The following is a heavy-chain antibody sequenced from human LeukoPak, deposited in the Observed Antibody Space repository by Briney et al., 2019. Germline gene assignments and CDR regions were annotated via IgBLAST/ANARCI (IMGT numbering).Heavy chain of an antibody. Sequence: MPSETLSLTCTVSGGSISSGGYYWSWIRQPPGKGLEWIGYIYHSGSTNYNPSLKSRVTISVDTSKNQFSLKLSSVTAADTAVYYCARANLARYMDVWGKGTTVTVSS. D-gene: IGHD3-16*01. CDR1: GGSISSGGYY. V-gene: IGHV4-61*08. J-gene: IGHJ6*03. CDR2: IYHSGST. CDR3: ARANLARYMDV.